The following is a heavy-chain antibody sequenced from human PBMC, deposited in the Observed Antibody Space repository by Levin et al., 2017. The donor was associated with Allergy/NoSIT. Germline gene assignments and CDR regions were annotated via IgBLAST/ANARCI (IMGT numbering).Heavy chain of an antibody. D-gene: IGHD2-15*01. Sequence: ASVKVSCKASGYTFTGYYMHWVRQAPGQGLEWMGWINPNSGGTNYAQKFQGRVTMTRDTSISTAYMELSRLRSDDTAVYYCARDLGCSGGSCYSASYYYYYMDVWGKGTTVTVSS. CDR2: INPNSGGT. V-gene: IGHV1-2*02. CDR3: ARDLGCSGGSCYSASYYYYYMDV. J-gene: IGHJ6*03. CDR1: GYTFTGYY.